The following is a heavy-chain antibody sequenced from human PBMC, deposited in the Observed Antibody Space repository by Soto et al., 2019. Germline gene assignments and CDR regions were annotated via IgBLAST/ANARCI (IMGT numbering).Heavy chain of an antibody. CDR3: ARVPSDSSGSYYWSFDY. CDR2: FNPSGSST. Sequence: QVQLVQSGAEVKKPGASVKVSCKASGYTFTSYYMPWVRQALGQGLEWMGIFNPSGSSTSYGQKFQGRVTMTRDTSTSTIYKELSSLRSEDMAVYYCARVPSDSSGSYYWSFDYWGQGTLVTVSS. V-gene: IGHV1-46*01. J-gene: IGHJ4*02. CDR1: GYTFTSYY. D-gene: IGHD1-26*01.